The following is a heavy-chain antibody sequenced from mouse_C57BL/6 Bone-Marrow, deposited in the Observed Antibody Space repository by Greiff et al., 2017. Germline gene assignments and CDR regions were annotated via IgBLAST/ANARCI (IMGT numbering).Heavy chain of an antibody. CDR3: AREALYAKDY. J-gene: IGHJ4*01. Sequence: EVQRVESGGGLVKPGGSLKLSCAASGFTFSSYAMSWVRQTPEKRLEWVATISDGGSYTYYPDNVKGRFTISRDNAKNNLYLQMSHLKSEDTAMYYCAREALYAKDYWGQGTSVTVSS. CDR1: GFTFSSYA. V-gene: IGHV5-4*01. CDR2: ISDGGSYT. D-gene: IGHD1-3*01.